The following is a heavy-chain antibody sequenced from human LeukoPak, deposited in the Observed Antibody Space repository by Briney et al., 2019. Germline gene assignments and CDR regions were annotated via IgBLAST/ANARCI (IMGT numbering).Heavy chain of an antibody. CDR1: GGSISSSSYY. Sequence: PSETLSLTCTVSGGSISSSSYYWSWLRQPPGKGLEWIGEINHSGGTNYNPSLKSRLTISVDTSKKQFSLKLTSVTAADTAVYYCVGSTVMGFDYWGQGGLVTVSS. J-gene: IGHJ4*02. CDR2: INHSGGT. D-gene: IGHD4-17*01. V-gene: IGHV4-39*07. CDR3: VGSTVMGFDY.